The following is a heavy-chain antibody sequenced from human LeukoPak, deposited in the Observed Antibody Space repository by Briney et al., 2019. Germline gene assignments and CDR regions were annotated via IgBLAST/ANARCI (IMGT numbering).Heavy chain of an antibody. Sequence: GGSLRLSCAASGFAFTTYWMHWVRQAPGKGLVWVSHINSDGSITSYADSVEGRFTISRDNAKNTLYLQMNSLRAEDTAVYYCARDAVDTANAVWGQGTTVTVSS. CDR2: INSDGSIT. CDR1: GFAFTTYW. V-gene: IGHV3-74*01. D-gene: IGHD5-18*01. J-gene: IGHJ6*02. CDR3: ARDAVDTANAV.